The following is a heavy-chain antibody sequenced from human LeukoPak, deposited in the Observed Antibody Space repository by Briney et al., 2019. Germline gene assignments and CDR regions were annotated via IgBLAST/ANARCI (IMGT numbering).Heavy chain of an antibody. Sequence: PGGSLRLSCAASGFTFSSYGMHWVRQAPGKGLEWVAVISYDGSNKYYADSVKGRFTISRDNSKNTLYLQMNSLRAEDTAVYYCAGTKTAPNWFDPWGQGTLVTVSS. V-gene: IGHV3-30*03. CDR2: ISYDGSNK. CDR3: AGTKTAPNWFDP. J-gene: IGHJ5*02. CDR1: GFTFSSYG. D-gene: IGHD1/OR15-1a*01.